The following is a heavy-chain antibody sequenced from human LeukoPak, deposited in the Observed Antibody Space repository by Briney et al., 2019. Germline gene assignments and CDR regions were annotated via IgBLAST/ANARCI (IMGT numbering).Heavy chain of an antibody. CDR2: IIPIFGTA. CDR1: GGTFSSYG. V-gene: IGHV1-69*06. D-gene: IGHD3-22*01. Sequence: GSSVKVSCKASGGTFSSYGISWVRQAPGQGLEWMGRIIPIFGTANYAQKFQGRVTITADKFTSIAYMEVSSLRSEDTAVYYCARTNYYDSSGYQGAGTYYYGMDVWGQGTTVTVSS. CDR3: ARTNYYDSSGYQGAGTYYYGMDV. J-gene: IGHJ6*02.